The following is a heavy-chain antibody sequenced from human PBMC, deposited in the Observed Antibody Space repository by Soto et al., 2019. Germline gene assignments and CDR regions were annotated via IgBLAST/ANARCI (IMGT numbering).Heavy chain of an antibody. V-gene: IGHV1-69*13. CDR3: ASRRDYGDYVVVDY. J-gene: IGHJ4*02. Sequence: ASVKVSCKASGGTFSSYAISWVRQAPGQGLGWMGGIIPIFGTANYAQKFQGRVTITADESTSTAYMELSSLRSEDTAVYYCASRRDYGDYVVVDYWGQGTLVTVSS. CDR2: IIPIFGTA. CDR1: GGTFSSYA. D-gene: IGHD4-17*01.